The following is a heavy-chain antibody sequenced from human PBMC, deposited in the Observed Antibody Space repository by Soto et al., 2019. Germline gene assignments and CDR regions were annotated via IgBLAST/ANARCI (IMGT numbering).Heavy chain of an antibody. CDR1: GFNFINAW. CDR2: IKSKTDGGTT. D-gene: IGHD1-26*01. V-gene: IGHV3-15*07. J-gene: IGHJ6*02. CDR3: SALGV. Sequence: EVQLVESGGGLVEPGGSLRLSFAASGFNFINAWMHWVRQDPGKGLEWAGRIKSKTDGGTTDYAAPVKGRFIISRDDSKNTLYLQINSLKMEDTAVYYCSALGVWGQGTTVTVSS.